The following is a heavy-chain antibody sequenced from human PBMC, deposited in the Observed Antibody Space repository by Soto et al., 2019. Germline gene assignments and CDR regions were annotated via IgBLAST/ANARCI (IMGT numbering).Heavy chain of an antibody. Sequence: GGSLRLSCAASGFTFSSYWMSWVRQAPGKGLEWVAVISYDGSNKYYADSVKGRFTISRDNSKNTLYLQMNSLRAEDTAVYYCARASNGWYYDYWGQGTLVTVSS. CDR1: GFTFSSYW. CDR2: ISYDGSNK. CDR3: ARASNGWYYDY. V-gene: IGHV3-30-3*01. D-gene: IGHD6-19*01. J-gene: IGHJ4*02.